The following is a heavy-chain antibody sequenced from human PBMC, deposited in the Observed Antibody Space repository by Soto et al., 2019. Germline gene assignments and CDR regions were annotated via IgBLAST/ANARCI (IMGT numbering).Heavy chain of an antibody. V-gene: IGHV1-69*08. CDR1: GGTFSSYT. J-gene: IGHJ6*03. CDR2: IIPIFGMA. Sequence: QVQLAQSGAEVKKPGSSVKVSCKASGGTFSSYTINWVRQAPGQGLEWMGRIIPIFGMANYAQKFQGRVTMTADESTSTAYMQLSSLRSEDTGLYYCAREEAQYQLLHSYYYMDVWGKGTTVTVSS. D-gene: IGHD2-2*01. CDR3: AREEAQYQLLHSYYYMDV.